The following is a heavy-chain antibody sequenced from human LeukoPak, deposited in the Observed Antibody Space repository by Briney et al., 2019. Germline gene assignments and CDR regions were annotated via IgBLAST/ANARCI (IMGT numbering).Heavy chain of an antibody. V-gene: IGHV1-2*02. Sequence: ASVKVSCKASGYTFTGYMHWVRQAPGQGLEWVGWINPKSGGTNYAQKFQGRVTMTSDTSITTVYMELSRLRSDDTAVYYCARVRYRLAEAYIDYWGQGTLVTVSS. CDR2: INPKSGGT. D-gene: IGHD3-16*01. CDR1: GYTFTGY. J-gene: IGHJ4*02. CDR3: ARVRYRLAEAYIDY.